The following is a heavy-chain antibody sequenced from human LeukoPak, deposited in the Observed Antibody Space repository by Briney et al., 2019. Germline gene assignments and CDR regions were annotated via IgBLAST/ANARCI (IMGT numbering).Heavy chain of an antibody. J-gene: IGHJ5*02. Sequence: ASVKVSCKASGGTFSSYAMNWVRQAPGQGLEWMGWININTGNPTYAQGFTGRFVFSLDTSVSTAYLQISSLKAEDTAVYYCARESYYYDSSGYGNWFDPWGQGTLVTVSS. CDR2: ININTGNP. CDR3: ARESYYYDSSGYGNWFDP. CDR1: GGTFSSYA. D-gene: IGHD3-22*01. V-gene: IGHV7-4-1*02.